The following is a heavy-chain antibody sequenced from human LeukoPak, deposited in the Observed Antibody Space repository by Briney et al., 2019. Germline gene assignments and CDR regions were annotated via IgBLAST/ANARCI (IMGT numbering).Heavy chain of an antibody. D-gene: IGHD2-2*01. V-gene: IGHV3-23*01. CDR1: GFTFSSYA. Sequence: GGSLRLSCAASGFTFSSYAMSWVRQAPGKGLEWVSTISGSAGSTYYADSVKGRFTISRDNSKNTMYLQMNSLRAEDTAVYYCAKDIVVVPGGGDYFDYWGQGTLVTVSS. CDR3: AKDIVVVPGGGDYFDY. J-gene: IGHJ4*02. CDR2: ISGSAGST.